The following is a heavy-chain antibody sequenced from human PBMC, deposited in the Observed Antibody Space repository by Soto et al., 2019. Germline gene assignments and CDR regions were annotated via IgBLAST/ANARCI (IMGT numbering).Heavy chain of an antibody. Sequence: PGGSLRLSCAASGFTVSSNYMSWVRQAPGKGLEWVSVIYSGGTTNYADSVKGRFTISRDNSRNTLFLQMNSLKPDDTAVYYCAKADRFLHSSGFGYWGQGTLVTVSS. D-gene: IGHD3-3*01. V-gene: IGHV3-53*01. CDR2: IYSGGTT. CDR1: GFTVSSNY. CDR3: AKADRFLHSSGFGY. J-gene: IGHJ4*02.